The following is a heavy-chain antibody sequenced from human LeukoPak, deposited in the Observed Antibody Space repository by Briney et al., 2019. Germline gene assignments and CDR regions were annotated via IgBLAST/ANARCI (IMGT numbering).Heavy chain of an antibody. D-gene: IGHD1-14*01. CDR3: ARASTTFDD. CDR2: VSDGGRT. V-gene: IGHV4-59*01. Sequence: PSETPSLTCSVSGGSITSYYWSWIRQPPGKGLEWIGHVSDGGRTNYSPSLRSRVSISVDTSKNQFSLKLNSVTAADTAVYFCARASTTFDDWGQGTLVTVSS. J-gene: IGHJ4*02. CDR1: GGSITSYY.